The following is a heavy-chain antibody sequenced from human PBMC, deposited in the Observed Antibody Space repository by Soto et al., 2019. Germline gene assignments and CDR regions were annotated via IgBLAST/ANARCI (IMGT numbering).Heavy chain of an antibody. J-gene: IGHJ4*02. CDR1: GFTFSSYA. V-gene: IGHV3-23*01. CDR2: ISGSGGST. CDR3: AKDRARYPLTYYYDSSGPY. Sequence: QPGGSLRLSCAASGFTFSSYAMSWVRQAPGKGLEWVSAISGSGGSTYYADSVKGRFTISRDNSKNTLYLQMNSLRAEDTAVYYCAKDRARYPLTYYYDSSGPYWGQGTLVTVSS. D-gene: IGHD3-22*01.